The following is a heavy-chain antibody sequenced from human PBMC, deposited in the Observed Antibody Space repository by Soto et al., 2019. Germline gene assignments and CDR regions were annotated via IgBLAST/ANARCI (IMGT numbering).Heavy chain of an antibody. Sequence: QVQLVESGGGVVQPGRSLRLSCVGSGFIFSNHGMHWVRQTPGKGLEWVAVMSYDGSDTFYADSVKGRFTISRDNSKNTLFLHMSNLRAEDTAMYYCTIVRVADSALDHWGQGTLVTVSS. D-gene: IGHD3-10*02. V-gene: IGHV3-30*03. J-gene: IGHJ4*02. CDR2: MSYDGSDT. CDR3: TIVRVADSALDH. CDR1: GFIFSNHG.